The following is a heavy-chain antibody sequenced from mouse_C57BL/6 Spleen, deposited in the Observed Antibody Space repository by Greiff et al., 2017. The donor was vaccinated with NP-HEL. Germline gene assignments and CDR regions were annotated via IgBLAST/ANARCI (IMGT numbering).Heavy chain of an antibody. J-gene: IGHJ4*01. D-gene: IGHD3-2*02. CDR2: INYDGSST. V-gene: IGHV5-16*01. CDR1: GFTFSDYY. CDR3: ARDSSGYGAMDY. Sequence: EVKLMESEGGLVQPGSSMKLSCTASGFTFSDYYMAWVRQVPEKGLEWVANINYDGSSTYYLDSLKSRFIISRDNAKNILYLQMSSLKSEDTATYYCARDSSGYGAMDYWGQGTSVTVSS.